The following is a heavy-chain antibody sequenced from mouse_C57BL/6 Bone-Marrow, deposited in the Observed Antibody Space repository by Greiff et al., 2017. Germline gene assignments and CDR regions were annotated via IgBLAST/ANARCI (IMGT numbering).Heavy chain of an antibody. Sequence: QVQLQQSGAELMKPGASVKLSCKATGYTFTGYWIEWVKQRPGHGLEWIGELLPGSGSTNYNEKFKGKGTFTADTSSNTSYMQLSSLTTEDSAIYYCARGPFYYYGSSHWYFDVWGTGTTVTVSS. CDR3: ARGPFYYYGSSHWYFDV. D-gene: IGHD1-1*01. J-gene: IGHJ1*03. V-gene: IGHV1-9*01. CDR2: LLPGSGST. CDR1: GYTFTGYW.